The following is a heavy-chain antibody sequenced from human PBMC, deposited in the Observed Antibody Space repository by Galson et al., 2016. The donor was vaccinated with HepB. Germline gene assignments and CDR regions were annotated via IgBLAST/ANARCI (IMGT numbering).Heavy chain of an antibody. D-gene: IGHD4-11*01. V-gene: IGHV6-1*01. J-gene: IGHJ6*02. CDR2: TYYRSKWYK. Sequence: CAISGDSVSSNSATWNWIRQSPSRGLEWLGRTYYRSKWYKDYAVSVKSRITINADTSKNQFSLQLNSVTPEDTAVYYCARLVTTVIYYYYGMDVWGQGTTVTVSS. CDR3: ARLVTTVIYYYYGMDV. CDR1: GDSVSSNSAT.